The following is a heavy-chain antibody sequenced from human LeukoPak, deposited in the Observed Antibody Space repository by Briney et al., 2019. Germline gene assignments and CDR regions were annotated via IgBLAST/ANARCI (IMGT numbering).Heavy chain of an antibody. D-gene: IGHD3-3*01. CDR2: ISGSGGST. J-gene: IGHJ4*02. CDR3: AKTFLRFLEWLPPGY. Sequence: GGSLRLSCAASGLTVSSNCMSWVRQAPGKGLEWVSAISGSGGSTYYADSVKGRFTISRDNSKNTLYLQMNSLRAEDTAVYYCAKTFLRFLEWLPPGYWGQGTLVTVSS. V-gene: IGHV3-23*01. CDR1: GLTVSSNC.